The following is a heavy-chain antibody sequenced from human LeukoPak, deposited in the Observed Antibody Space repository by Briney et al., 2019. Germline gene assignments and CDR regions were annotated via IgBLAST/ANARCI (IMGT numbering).Heavy chain of an antibody. Sequence: ASVKVSCESSGYTFTSYEINWVRQVTGQGLEWMGRANPNSGSTDYAQRFQGRLILTTNTSSRTAYMELSSLTSSDTAVYFCGRAASPYYYAMDAWGQGTTVTVSS. J-gene: IGHJ6*02. CDR3: GRAASPYYYAMDA. CDR1: GYTFTSYE. CDR2: ANPNSGST. V-gene: IGHV1-8*01.